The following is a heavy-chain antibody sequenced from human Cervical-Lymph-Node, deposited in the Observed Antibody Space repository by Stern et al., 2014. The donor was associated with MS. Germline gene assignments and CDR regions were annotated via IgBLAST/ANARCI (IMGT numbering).Heavy chain of an antibody. Sequence: EVQLVESGGALVQPGGSLRLSCAASGFTFSSFSMNWVRQAPGKGLEWVGNIKEEGSEKYYVDTVKGRVTISGDNAKNSLYLQMNSLRAGDTAVYYGAREYFRYFDYWGQGALVTVSS. CDR3: AREYFRYFDY. CDR1: GFTFSSFS. CDR2: IKEEGSEK. D-gene: IGHD2/OR15-2a*01. V-gene: IGHV3-7*01. J-gene: IGHJ4*03.